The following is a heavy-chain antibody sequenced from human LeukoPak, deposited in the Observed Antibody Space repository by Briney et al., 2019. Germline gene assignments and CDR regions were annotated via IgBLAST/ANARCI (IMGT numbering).Heavy chain of an antibody. V-gene: IGHV3-7*01. D-gene: IGHD2-2*02. CDR2: IKRDGSEK. CDR1: GFTFSQYW. Sequence: PGGSLRPSCAASGFTFSQYWMSWVRQAPGKGLEWVANIKRDGSEKYYVDSVKGRFTISRDNAKNSLYLQMNSLRAEDTAVYYCARDVYCSSTSCYTRGLWYYYYMDVWGKGTTVTVSS. CDR3: ARDVYCSSTSCYTRGLWYYYYMDV. J-gene: IGHJ6*03.